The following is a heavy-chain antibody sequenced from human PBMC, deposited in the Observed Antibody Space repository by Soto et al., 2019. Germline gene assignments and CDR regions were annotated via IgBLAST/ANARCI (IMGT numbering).Heavy chain of an antibody. CDR2: ISYDGSNT. Sequence: GGSMRLSCAASGFTFRTYAMHWVRQAPGKGLEWVAVISYDGSNTYYADSVKGRFTISRDNSKNTLYLQMNSLRTEDSAVYYCARDSETNGYSYDYFDYWGQGTLVTVSS. CDR3: ARDSETNGYSYDYFDY. CDR1: GFTFRTYA. V-gene: IGHV3-30*04. D-gene: IGHD5-18*01. J-gene: IGHJ4*02.